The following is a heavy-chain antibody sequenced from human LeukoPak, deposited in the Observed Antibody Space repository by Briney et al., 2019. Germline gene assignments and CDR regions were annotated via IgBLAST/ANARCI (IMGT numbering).Heavy chain of an antibody. D-gene: IGHD1-14*01. CDR3: ARDEGTD. J-gene: IGHJ4*02. Sequence: GGSLRLSCSASGFTFSSYAMHWVRQAPGKGLEWVAVIWYDGSNKYYADSVKGRFTISRDNSKNTLYLQMNSLRAEDTAVYYCARDEGTDWGQGTLVTVSS. V-gene: IGHV3-33*08. CDR1: GFTFSSYA. CDR2: IWYDGSNK.